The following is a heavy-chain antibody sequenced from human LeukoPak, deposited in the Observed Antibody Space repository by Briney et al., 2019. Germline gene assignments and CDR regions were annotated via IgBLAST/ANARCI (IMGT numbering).Heavy chain of an antibody. CDR2: ISSSGSTI. J-gene: IGHJ4*02. CDR1: GFTFSDFY. D-gene: IGHD1-20*01. Sequence: GGSLRLSCAASGFTFSDFYMSWIRQAPGKGLEWVSYISSSGSTIYYADSVKGRFTISRDNAKNSLYLQMNSLRAEDTAVYYCXRXRYNWNAIDYWGQGTLVTVSS. CDR3: XRXRYNWNAIDY. V-gene: IGHV3-11*01.